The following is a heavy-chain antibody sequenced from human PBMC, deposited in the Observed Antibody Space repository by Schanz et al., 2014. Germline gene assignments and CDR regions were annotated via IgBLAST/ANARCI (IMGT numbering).Heavy chain of an antibody. J-gene: IGHJ4*02. V-gene: IGHV3-30*02. CDR3: ARDRGAGWLQNLGDFDY. CDR2: IRYNGINE. Sequence: QVQLEESGGGVVQPGGSLRLSCVASGFSFSGFAVHWVRQAPGKGLEWVAFIRYNGINEYYADSVKGRFTISRDNSKNTLYLQMNSLRAEDTAVYYCARDRGAGWLQNLGDFDYWGQGTLVTVSS. D-gene: IGHD5-12*01. CDR1: GFSFSGFA.